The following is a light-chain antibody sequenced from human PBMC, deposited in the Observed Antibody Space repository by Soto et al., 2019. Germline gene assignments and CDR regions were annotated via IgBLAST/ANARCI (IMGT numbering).Light chain of an antibody. CDR3: QQSNNWPKT. CDR2: DAS. J-gene: IGKJ1*01. V-gene: IGKV3-15*01. CDR1: QSVSSS. Sequence: EIVMTQSPATLSVSPGETATLSCRASQSVSSSLAWYQQKPGQAPRLLISDASTRAAGLPARFSGSGSGTEFTLIISSLQSEDFAVYFCQQSNNWPKTFGQGTKVEMK.